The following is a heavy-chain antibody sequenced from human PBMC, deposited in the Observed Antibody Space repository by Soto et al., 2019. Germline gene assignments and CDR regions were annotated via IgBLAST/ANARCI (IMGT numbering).Heavy chain of an antibody. Sequence: QVQLVESGGGVVQPGRSLRLSCAASGLTFSSYGMHWVRQAPGKGLEWVAVISYDGSNKYYADSVKGRFTISRDNSKNTLYLQMNSLRAEDTAVYYCAKDGAIAAAGTIDYWGQGTLVTVSS. J-gene: IGHJ4*02. D-gene: IGHD6-13*01. CDR3: AKDGAIAAAGTIDY. CDR1: GLTFSSYG. CDR2: ISYDGSNK. V-gene: IGHV3-30*18.